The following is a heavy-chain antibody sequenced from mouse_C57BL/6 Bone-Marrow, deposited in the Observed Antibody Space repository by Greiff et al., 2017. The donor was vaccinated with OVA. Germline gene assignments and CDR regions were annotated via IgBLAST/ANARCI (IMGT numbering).Heavy chain of an antibody. J-gene: IGHJ4*01. Sequence: EVHLVEPGGGLVKPGGSLKLSCAASGFTFSSYAMSWVRQTPEKRLEWVATISDGGSYTYYPDNVKGRFTISRDNAKNNLYLQMSHLKSEDTAMYYCARAYYSNLYAMDYWGQGTSVTVSS. CDR1: GFTFSSYA. CDR3: ARAYYSNLYAMDY. D-gene: IGHD2-5*01. CDR2: ISDGGSYT. V-gene: IGHV5-4*01.